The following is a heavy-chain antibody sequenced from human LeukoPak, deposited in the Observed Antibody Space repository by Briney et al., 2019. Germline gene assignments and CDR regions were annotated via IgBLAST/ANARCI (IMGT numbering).Heavy chain of an antibody. D-gene: IGHD1-26*01. CDR2: IIPILGIA. V-gene: IGHV1-69*04. CDR3: AREFRVGATKVIDY. J-gene: IGHJ4*02. Sequence: ASVKVSCKASGGTFSSYAISWVRQAPGQGLEWMGRIIPILGIANYAQKLQGRVTITADKSTSTAYMELSSLRSEDTAVYYCAREFRVGATKVIDYWGQGTLVTVSS. CDR1: GGTFSSYA.